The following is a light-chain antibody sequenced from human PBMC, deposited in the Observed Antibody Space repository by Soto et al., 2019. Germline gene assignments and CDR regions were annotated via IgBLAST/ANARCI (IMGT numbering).Light chain of an antibody. CDR2: DVS. CDR3: SSYTSSSTYV. CDR1: SSDVGGYNS. Sequence: SVLTQPASVSGSPGQSITISCTGTSSDVGGYNSVSWYQHHPGEAPKLMIYDVSDRPSGVSNRFSGSKSGNTASLTISGLQTEDEADYYCSSYTSSSTYVFGTGTKVTVL. J-gene: IGLJ1*01. V-gene: IGLV2-14*01.